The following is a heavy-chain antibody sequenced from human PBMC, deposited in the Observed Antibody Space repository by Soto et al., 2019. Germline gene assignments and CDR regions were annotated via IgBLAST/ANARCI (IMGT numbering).Heavy chain of an antibody. D-gene: IGHD3-3*01. CDR1: GFIFNRYA. J-gene: IGHJ4*02. V-gene: IGHV3-30-3*01. CDR3: ARSRSGAVPDSFGY. CDR2: ISKDGSVQ. Sequence: QVQLVESGGRVVQPGRSLRLSCAASGFIFNRYAIHWVRQTPGKGLEWVAVISKDGSVQYYADSVRGRFIISRDKSKDTVYLEMNSLRAEDTAVFYCARSRSGAVPDSFGYWGQGTRVTVSS.